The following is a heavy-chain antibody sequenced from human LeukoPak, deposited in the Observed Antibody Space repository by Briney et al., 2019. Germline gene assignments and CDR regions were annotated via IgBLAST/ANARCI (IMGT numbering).Heavy chain of an antibody. CDR1: GFTFSSYW. D-gene: IGHD4-23*01. CDR2: IYYDDRT. Sequence: GGSLRPSCAASGFTFSSYWMHWVRQAPGKGLEWVSFIYYDDRTHYSDSVKGRFTISRDNSKSTLYLQMNSLRAEDTAVYYCAKAATVISWFDPWGQGTLVTVSS. J-gene: IGHJ5*02. CDR3: AKAATVISWFDP. V-gene: IGHV3-53*01.